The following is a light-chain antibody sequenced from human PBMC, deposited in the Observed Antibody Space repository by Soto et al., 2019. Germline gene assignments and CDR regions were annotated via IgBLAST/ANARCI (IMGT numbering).Light chain of an antibody. V-gene: IGKV3-20*01. CDR2: GAS. J-gene: IGKJ2*01. CDR3: QHYGGSPYT. CDR1: QSVSDF. Sequence: EIVLTQSPGTLSLSPGERATLSCRASQSVSDFLAWYQQKPGQAPRLLIYGASSRATGIPDRFSGSGSGTDFTLTISRLEPEDFAVFYCQHYGGSPYTFGQGTKLEIK.